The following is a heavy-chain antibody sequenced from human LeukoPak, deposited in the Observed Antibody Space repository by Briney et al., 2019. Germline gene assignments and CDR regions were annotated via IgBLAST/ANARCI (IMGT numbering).Heavy chain of an antibody. CDR1: GGSFSGYY. Sequence: PXETLSLTCAVYGGSFSGYYWSWIRQPPGKGLEWIGEINHSGSTNYNPSLKSRVTISVDTSKNQFSLKLSSVTAADTAVYYCARVYDSSGFFDYRGQGTLVTVSS. CDR2: INHSGST. J-gene: IGHJ4*02. CDR3: ARVYDSSGFFDY. V-gene: IGHV4-34*01. D-gene: IGHD3-22*01.